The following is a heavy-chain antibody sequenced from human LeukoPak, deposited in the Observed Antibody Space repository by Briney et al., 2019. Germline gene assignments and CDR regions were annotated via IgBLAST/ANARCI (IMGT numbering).Heavy chain of an antibody. CDR2: IIPIFGTA. CDR3: ARVPPIPPITDFDL. D-gene: IGHD1-14*01. J-gene: IGHJ4*02. CDR1: GGTFSSYA. V-gene: IGHV1-69*13. Sequence: SVKVSCKASGGTFSSYAISWVRQAPGQGLEWMGGIIPIFGTANYAQKFQGRVTITADESTSTAYMELSSLRSDDTAVYYCARVPPIPPITDFDLWGQGTLVTVSS.